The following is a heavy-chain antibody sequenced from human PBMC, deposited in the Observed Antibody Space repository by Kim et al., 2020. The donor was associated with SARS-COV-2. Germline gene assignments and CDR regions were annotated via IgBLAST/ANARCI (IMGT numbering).Heavy chain of an antibody. D-gene: IGHD2-21*01. CDR3: ARVNQGDGYDY. CDR2: T. V-gene: IGHV1-3*01. Sequence: TKYSQKFQGRVTITRETAASTAYMELSSLRAEDTAVYYCARVNQGDGYDYWGQGTLVTVSS. J-gene: IGHJ4*02.